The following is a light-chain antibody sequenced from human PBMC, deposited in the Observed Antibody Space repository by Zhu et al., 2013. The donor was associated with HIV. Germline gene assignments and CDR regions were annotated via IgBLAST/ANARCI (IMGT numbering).Light chain of an antibody. CDR1: ESVSSN. J-gene: IGKJ3*01. V-gene: IGKV3-15*01. Sequence: EIVMTQSPATLSVSPGERVTLWCRASESVSSNLAWYQHKPGHVPRLLVYAASTTQSGVPSRFGGRGSGTEFTLTIDSLQPEDFATYYCQHVNDNAAFGPGTTVDV. CDR3: QHVNDNAA. CDR2: AAS.